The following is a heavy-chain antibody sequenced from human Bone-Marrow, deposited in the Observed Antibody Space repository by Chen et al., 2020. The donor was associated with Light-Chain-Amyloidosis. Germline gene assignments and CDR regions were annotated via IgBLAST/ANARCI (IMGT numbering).Heavy chain of an antibody. Sequence: EVQLVESGGGLVQPGGSLRLSCAASGFTFSSYWMHWVRQAPGKGLVWVSRINGDGSSTSYADSVKGRFTISRDNAKNTLYLQMNSLRPEDTAVYYCAKAGSYRFDSWGQGTLVTVSS. J-gene: IGHJ4*02. V-gene: IGHV3-74*01. CDR2: INGDGSST. CDR1: GFTFSSYW. D-gene: IGHD1-26*01. CDR3: AKAGSYRFDS.